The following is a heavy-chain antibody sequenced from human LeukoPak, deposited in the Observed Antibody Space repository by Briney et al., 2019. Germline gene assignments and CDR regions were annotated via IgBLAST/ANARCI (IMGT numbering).Heavy chain of an antibody. D-gene: IGHD1-26*01. CDR1: GYTLTELS. CDR3: ATLDDMVGASYFDY. CDR2: SDPEDGET. V-gene: IGHV1-24*01. Sequence: ASVKVSCKVSGYTLTELSMHWVRQAPGKGLEWMGGSDPEDGETIYAQKFQGRVTMTEDTSTDTAYMELSSLRSEDTAVYYCATLDDMVGASYFDYWGQGTLVTVSS. J-gene: IGHJ4*02.